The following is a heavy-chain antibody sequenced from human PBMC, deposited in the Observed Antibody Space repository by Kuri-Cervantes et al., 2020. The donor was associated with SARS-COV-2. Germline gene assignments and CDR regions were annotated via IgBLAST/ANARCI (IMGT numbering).Heavy chain of an antibody. CDR3: AGQMMSSITIFGVVITRNWFDP. CDR2: IYYSGST. V-gene: IGHV4-59*08. D-gene: IGHD3-3*01. J-gene: IGHJ5*02. Sequence: SETLSLTCTVSGGSISSYYWSWIRQPPGKGLEWIGYIYYSGSTKYNPSLKSRVTISEDTSKNQFSLKLSSLTAADTAVYYCAGQMMSSITIFGVVITRNWFDPWGQGTLVTVSS. CDR1: GGSISSYY.